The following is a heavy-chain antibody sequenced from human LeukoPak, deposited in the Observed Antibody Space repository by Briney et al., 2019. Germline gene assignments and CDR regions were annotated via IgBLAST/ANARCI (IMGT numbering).Heavy chain of an antibody. CDR1: GGSFSGYY. CDR2: INHSGST. CDR3: ASGEKHSSGWSLVWYFDL. V-gene: IGHV4-34*01. D-gene: IGHD6-19*01. Sequence: SETLPPTCAVYGGSFSGYYWSWIRQPPGKGLEWIGEINHSGSTNYNPSLKSRVTISVDTSKNQFSLKLSSVTAADTAVYYCASGEKHSSGWSLVWYFDLWGRGTLVTVSS. J-gene: IGHJ2*01.